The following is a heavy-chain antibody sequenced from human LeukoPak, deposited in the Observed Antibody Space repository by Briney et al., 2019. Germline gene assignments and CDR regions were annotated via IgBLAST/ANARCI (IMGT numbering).Heavy chain of an antibody. CDR1: GFIFSNAW. V-gene: IGHV3-15*01. J-gene: IGHJ6*03. CDR3: TTVVPAAKSYYYMDV. CDR2: IKSKTDGGTT. D-gene: IGHD2-2*01. Sequence: GGSLRLSCAASGFIFSNAWMSWVRQAPGKGLEWVGRIKSKTDGGTTDYAAPVKGRFTISRDDSKNTLYLQMNSLKTEDTAVYYCTTVVPAAKSYYYMDVWGKGTTVTVSS.